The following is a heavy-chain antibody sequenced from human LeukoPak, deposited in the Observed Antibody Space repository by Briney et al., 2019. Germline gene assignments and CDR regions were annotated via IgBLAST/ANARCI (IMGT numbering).Heavy chain of an antibody. CDR2: IDPSDSYT. Sequence: PGGSLRLSCKGSGYSFTSYWISWVRQMPGKGLEWVGRIDPSDSYTNYSPSFQGHVTISADKSISTAYLQWNSLKASDTAIYYCARHIKTYYYDSSGPAWRDWFDPWGQGTLVTVSS. CDR1: GYSFTSYW. J-gene: IGHJ5*02. D-gene: IGHD3-22*01. V-gene: IGHV5-10-1*01. CDR3: ARHIKTYYYDSSGPAWRDWFDP.